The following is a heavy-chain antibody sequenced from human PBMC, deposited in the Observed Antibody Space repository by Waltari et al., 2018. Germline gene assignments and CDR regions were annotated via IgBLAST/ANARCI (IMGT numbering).Heavy chain of an antibody. CDR2: IYYSGST. J-gene: IGHJ6*02. CDR1: GGSIRSYY. D-gene: IGHD5-18*01. Sequence: QVQLQESGPGLVKPSETLSLTCTVSGGSIRSYYWSWIRQPPGKGLEWIGYIYYSGSTNYNPSLKSRVTISVDTSKNQFSLKLSSVTAADTAVYYCARDGYSYGYDYYYGMDVWGQGTTVTVSS. CDR3: ARDGYSYGYDYYYGMDV. V-gene: IGHV4-59*01.